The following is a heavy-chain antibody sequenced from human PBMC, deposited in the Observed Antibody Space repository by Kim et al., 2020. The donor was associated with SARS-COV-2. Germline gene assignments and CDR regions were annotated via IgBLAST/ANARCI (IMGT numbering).Heavy chain of an antibody. CDR2: ST. Sequence: STYFNPSLTSRVTISVETSKNQFSLKLSSVPAADTAVYYCARPLEGAFDIWGQGTMVTVSS. CDR3: ARPLEGAFDI. V-gene: IGHV4-31*02. J-gene: IGHJ3*02.